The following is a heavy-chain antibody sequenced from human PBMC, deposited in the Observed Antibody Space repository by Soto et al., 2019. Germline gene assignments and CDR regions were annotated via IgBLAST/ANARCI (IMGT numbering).Heavy chain of an antibody. Sequence: ASVKVSCKVSGYTLTELSMHWVRQAPGKGLEWMGGFDPEDGETIYAQKFQGRVTMTEDTSTDTAYMELSSLRSEDTAVYYCTTDRRCTMVRGVIITRFDPWGQGTLVTVSS. V-gene: IGHV1-24*01. CDR1: GYTLTELS. CDR2: FDPEDGET. D-gene: IGHD3-10*01. CDR3: TTDRRCTMVRGVIITRFDP. J-gene: IGHJ5*02.